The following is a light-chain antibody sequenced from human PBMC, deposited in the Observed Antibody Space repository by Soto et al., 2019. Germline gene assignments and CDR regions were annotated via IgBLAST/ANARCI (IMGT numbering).Light chain of an antibody. J-gene: IGKJ4*01. CDR2: WAS. CDR3: QQDFVTPPT. Sequence: DIVMTQSPDSLDVSLGERATINCKSSRSVMFSSNSKNALAWYQQRPGQPPMLLFYWASTRESGVPDRFSGSGSMTDFTLTFCALQAEDVADHYCQQDFVTPPTFGGRTKVQI. CDR1: RSVMFSSNSKNA. V-gene: IGKV4-1*01.